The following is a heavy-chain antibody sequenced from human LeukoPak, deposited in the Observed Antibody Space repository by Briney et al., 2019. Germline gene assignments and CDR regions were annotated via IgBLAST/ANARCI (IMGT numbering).Heavy chain of an antibody. CDR1: GGSISSYY. V-gene: IGHV4-59*01. CDR3: ARVRQPHFYFDY. Sequence: PSETLSLTCTVSGGSISSYYWSWIRQPPGKGLEWIGYIYYSGSTNYNPSLKSRVTISVYTSKRQFSLKLSSVTAAATAVYYCARVRQPHFYFDYWGQGTLVTVSS. J-gene: IGHJ4*02. D-gene: IGHD1-1*01. CDR2: IYYSGST.